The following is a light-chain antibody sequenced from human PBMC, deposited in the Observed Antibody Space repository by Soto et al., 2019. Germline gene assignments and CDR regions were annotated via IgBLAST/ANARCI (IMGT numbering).Light chain of an antibody. CDR3: QQYGSSPMYA. CDR2: GAS. Sequence: EIVLTQSPGTLSLSPGERATLSCRASQCVSNNYLAWYQHKPGQAPRLLIYGASSRATGIPDRFSGSGSGTDFTLTISRLEPEDFAVYFCQQYGSSPMYAFAQGTKLEI. V-gene: IGKV3-20*01. CDR1: QCVSNNY. J-gene: IGKJ2*01.